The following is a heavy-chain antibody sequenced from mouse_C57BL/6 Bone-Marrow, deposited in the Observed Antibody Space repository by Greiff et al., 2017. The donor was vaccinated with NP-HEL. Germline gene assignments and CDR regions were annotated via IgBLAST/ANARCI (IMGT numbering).Heavy chain of an antibody. CDR1: GFSINSDCY. V-gene: IGHV3-3*01. J-gene: IGHJ2*01. CDR2: TFYSGIT. D-gene: IGHD1-1*01. CDR3: ARDLAYGSSYFDY. Sequence: VQLQQSGPSLVRPSQTLSLTCTVTGFSINSDCYWIWIRQFPGNKLEYIGYTFYSGITYYNPSLESRTYITRNTSKNQFSLKLSSVTTEDTATYYCARDLAYGSSYFDYWGQGTTLTVSS.